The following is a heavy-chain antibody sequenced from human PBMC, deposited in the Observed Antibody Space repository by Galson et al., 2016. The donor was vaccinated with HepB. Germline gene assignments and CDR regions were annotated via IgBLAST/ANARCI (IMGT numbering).Heavy chain of an antibody. Sequence: SVKVSCKASGGTFSSYGISWVRQAPGQGLEWMGRIIPILGITNYAQKIQGRVTITADKSTSTAYMELSSLSAEDTALYYCAKDIPDCAGSFCFMDHWGQGTQVSVSS. CDR3: AKDIPDCAGSFCFMDH. D-gene: IGHD2-21*01. V-gene: IGHV1-69*04. J-gene: IGHJ4*02. CDR1: GGTFSSYG. CDR2: IIPILGIT.